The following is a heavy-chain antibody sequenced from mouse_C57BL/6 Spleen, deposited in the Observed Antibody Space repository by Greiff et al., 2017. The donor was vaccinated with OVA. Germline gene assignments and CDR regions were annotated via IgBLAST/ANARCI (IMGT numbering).Heavy chain of an antibody. CDR1: GFTFSNYW. CDR2: IRLKSDNYAT. D-gene: IGHD1-1*01. Sequence: EVKVEESGGGLVQPGGSMKLSCVASGFTFSNYWMNWVRQSPEKGLEWVAQIRLKSDNYATHYAESVKGRFTISRDDSKSSVYLQMNNLRAEDTGIYYCTPNYYGSSPWFAYWGQGTLVTVSA. CDR3: TPNYYGSSPWFAY. J-gene: IGHJ3*01. V-gene: IGHV6-3*01.